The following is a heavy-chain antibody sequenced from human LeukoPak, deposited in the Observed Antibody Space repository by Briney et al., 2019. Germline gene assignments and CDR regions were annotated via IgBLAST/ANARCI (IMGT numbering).Heavy chain of an antibody. J-gene: IGHJ6*03. Sequence: SETLSLTCTVSGGSISSYYWSWIRQPPGKGLEWIGYIYYSGSTNYNPSLKSRVTISVDTSKNQFSLKLSSVTAADTAVYYCARVLAYCGGDCPYCYYYYMDVWGKGTTVTVSS. V-gene: IGHV4-59*01. D-gene: IGHD2-21*01. CDR2: IYYSGST. CDR3: ARVLAYCGGDCPYCYYYYMDV. CDR1: GGSISSYY.